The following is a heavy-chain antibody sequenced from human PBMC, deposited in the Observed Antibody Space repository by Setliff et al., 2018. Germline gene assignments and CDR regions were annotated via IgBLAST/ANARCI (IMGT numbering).Heavy chain of an antibody. D-gene: IGHD3-22*01. Sequence: KPSETLSLTCAVSGFSISSGCYWGWIRQPPGKGLEWIVNIHHSGKAYYNPSLKSRVTMSVDTSKNHVSLKLSSVTAADTAVYYCARAHTWSLPNDNSGYPGWFDPWGQGTLVTVSS. CDR2: IHHSGKA. CDR1: GFSISSGCY. CDR3: ARAHTWSLPNDNSGYPGWFDP. J-gene: IGHJ5*02. V-gene: IGHV4-38-2*01.